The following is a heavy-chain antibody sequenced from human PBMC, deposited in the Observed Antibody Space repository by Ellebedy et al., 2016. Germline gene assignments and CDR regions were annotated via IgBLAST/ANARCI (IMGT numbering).Heavy chain of an antibody. Sequence: GESLKISXAASGFTFSSYAMSWVRQAPGKGLEWVSAISGSGGSTYYADSVKGRFTISRDNSKNTLYLQMNSLRAEDTAVYYCAKDQSEGGTKFDPWGQGTLVTVSS. CDR1: GFTFSSYA. CDR2: ISGSGGST. V-gene: IGHV3-23*01. CDR3: AKDQSEGGTKFDP. J-gene: IGHJ5*02. D-gene: IGHD1-1*01.